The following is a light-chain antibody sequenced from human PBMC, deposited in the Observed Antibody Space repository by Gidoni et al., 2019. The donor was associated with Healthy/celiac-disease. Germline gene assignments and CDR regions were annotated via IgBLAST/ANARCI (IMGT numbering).Light chain of an antibody. CDR2: KVS. CDR1: QSLVYSDGNTY. V-gene: IGKV2-30*01. J-gene: IGKJ5*01. Sequence: DVVMTQSPLSLPVTLGQPASISCRSRQSLVYSDGNTYLNWCQQRPGQSPRRLIYKVSNRDSGVPDRFSGSGSGTDFTLKISRVEAEDVGVYYCMQGTHWPPSFGQGTRLEIK. CDR3: MQGTHWPPS.